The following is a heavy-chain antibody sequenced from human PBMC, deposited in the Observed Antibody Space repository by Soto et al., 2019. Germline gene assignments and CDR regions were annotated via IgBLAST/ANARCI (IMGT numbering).Heavy chain of an antibody. J-gene: IGHJ4*02. V-gene: IGHV3-23*01. CDR1: GFTFSSYA. D-gene: IGHD2-2*01. Sequence: EVQLLESGGGLVQPGGSLRLSCAASGFTFSSYAMTWVRQAPGKGLEWVSALTISGGSTSYADSVKGRFTISRDNSKRTLQLHMSSPRAAATAVYYCPSVAFVGGPAAMPPTDYWGQGTLVTVSS. CDR2: LTISGGST. CDR3: PSVAFVGGPAAMPPTDY.